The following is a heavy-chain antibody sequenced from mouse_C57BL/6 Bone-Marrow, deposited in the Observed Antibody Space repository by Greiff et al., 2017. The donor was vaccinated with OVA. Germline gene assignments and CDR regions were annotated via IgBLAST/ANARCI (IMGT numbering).Heavy chain of an antibody. D-gene: IGHD2-12*01. CDR2: IYPGSGST. J-gene: IGHJ2*01. V-gene: IGHV1-55*01. Sequence: QVQLKQPGAELVKPGASVKMSCTASGYTFTSYWITWVKQRPGQGLEWIGDIYPGSGSTNYNEKFKSKATLTADTSSSTAYMQLSSLTSEDSAVYYCAPIYYSPPDYWGQGTTLTVSS. CDR3: APIYYSPPDY. CDR1: GYTFTSYW.